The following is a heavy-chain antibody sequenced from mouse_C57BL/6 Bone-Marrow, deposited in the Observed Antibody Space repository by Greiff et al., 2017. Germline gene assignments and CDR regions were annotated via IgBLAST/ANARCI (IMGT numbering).Heavy chain of an antibody. CDR3: ASDGNRFSY. Sequence: EVKLVESGPELVKPGASVKMSCKASGYTFTDYNMHWVKQSHGKSLEWIGYMNPNNGGTSYNQKFKGKATLTVNTSSSTAYMELRSLTAEDSAVYYCASDGNRFSYWGQGTLVTVAA. V-gene: IGHV1-22*01. J-gene: IGHJ3*01. CDR1: GYTFTDYN. CDR2: MNPNNGGT. D-gene: IGHD2-1*01.